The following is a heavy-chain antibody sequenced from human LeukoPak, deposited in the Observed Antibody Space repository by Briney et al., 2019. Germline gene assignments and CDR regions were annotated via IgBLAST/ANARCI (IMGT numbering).Heavy chain of an antibody. V-gene: IGHV4-4*07. CDR1: GGSISSYY. D-gene: IGHD6-13*01. Sequence: SETLSLTCTVSGGSISSYYWSWIRQPAGKGLEWIGRIYTSGSTKYNPSLKSRVTMSVDTSKNQFSLKLSSVTAADTAVYYCARGIAVTAGTVYFDYWGQGTLVTVSS. J-gene: IGHJ4*02. CDR2: IYTSGST. CDR3: ARGIAVTAGTVYFDY.